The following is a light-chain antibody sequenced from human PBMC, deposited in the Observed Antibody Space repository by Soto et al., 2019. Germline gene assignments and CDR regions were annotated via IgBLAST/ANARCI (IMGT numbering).Light chain of an antibody. CDR2: AAS. CDR1: QSMSSY. Sequence: DIQMTQSPSSLSVSVGDRVIISCRASQSMSSYLSWDQQKPGKAPKLLIYAASSLQSGVPSRCRGSGSGTDFPLTITSLQPEDFATYCCQQSYNSPYTFGQGTKLEIK. V-gene: IGKV1-39*01. CDR3: QQSYNSPYT. J-gene: IGKJ2*01.